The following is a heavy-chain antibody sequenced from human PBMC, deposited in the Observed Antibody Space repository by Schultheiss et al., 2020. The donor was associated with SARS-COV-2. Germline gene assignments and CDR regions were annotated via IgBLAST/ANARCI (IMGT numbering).Heavy chain of an antibody. CDR1: GFTLSSHE. J-gene: IGHJ3*02. D-gene: IGHD1-1*01. Sequence: GGSLRLSCAASGFTLSSHEMNWVRQAPGKGLEWVSGITISGAIHYADSVKGRFTISRDNAKNSLYLQMNSLRAEDTAVYYCARGVRLGRSGYNWNDKDDDAFDIWGQGTMVTVSS. CDR2: ITISGAI. CDR3: ARGVRLGRSGYNWNDKDDDAFDI. V-gene: IGHV3-48*03.